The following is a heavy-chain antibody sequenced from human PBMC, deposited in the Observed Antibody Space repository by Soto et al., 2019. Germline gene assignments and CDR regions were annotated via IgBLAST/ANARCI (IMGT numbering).Heavy chain of an antibody. CDR1: SGSISTYY. D-gene: IGHD2-15*01. CDR3: ARVYCSGGSCYFDY. Sequence: SETLSLTCTVSSGSISTYYWSWIRQPPGKGLEWIGYIYYSGSTNYNPSLKSRVTISVDASKNQFSLKLSSVTAADTAVYYCARVYCSGGSCYFDYWGQGTLVTVSS. V-gene: IGHV4-59*01. J-gene: IGHJ4*02. CDR2: IYYSGST.